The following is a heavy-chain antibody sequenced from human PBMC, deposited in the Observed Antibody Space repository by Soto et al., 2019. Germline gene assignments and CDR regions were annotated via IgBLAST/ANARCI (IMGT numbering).Heavy chain of an antibody. CDR3: AKDSLGAITMIVVVITYFDY. D-gene: IGHD3-22*01. CDR1: GFTFSSYA. V-gene: IGHV3-23*01. Sequence: GGSLRLSCAASGFTFSSYAMSWVRQAPGKGLEWVSAISGSGGSTYYADSVKGQFTISRDNSKNTLYLQMNSLRAEDTAVYYCAKDSLGAITMIVVVITYFDYWGKGTLVTVSS. CDR2: ISGSGGST. J-gene: IGHJ4*02.